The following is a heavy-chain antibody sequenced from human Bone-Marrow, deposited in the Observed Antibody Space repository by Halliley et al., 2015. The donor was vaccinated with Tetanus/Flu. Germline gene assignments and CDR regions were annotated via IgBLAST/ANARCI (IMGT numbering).Heavy chain of an antibody. CDR2: IWDDGSNK. Sequence: VIWDDGSNKYYADSVKGRFTISRDNSKNMGYLQMNSLGAEDTAVYYCASEKVAGAGDTPDAFDIWGQGTMVTVSS. D-gene: IGHD6-13*01. J-gene: IGHJ3*02. CDR3: ASEKVAGAGDTPDAFDI. V-gene: IGHV3-33*01.